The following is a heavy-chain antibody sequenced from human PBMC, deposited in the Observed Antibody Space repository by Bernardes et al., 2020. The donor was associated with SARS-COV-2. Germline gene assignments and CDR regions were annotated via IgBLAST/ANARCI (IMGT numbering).Heavy chain of an antibody. Sequence: GGSLRLSCAASGLTFSRSAMSWVRQAPGKGLEWVSDISGSGGTYYADSVKGRFSISRDNSKNTLYLQMNSLRAEDTAVYYCAKVGIAVADPFDYRGQGTLVTVSS. CDR1: GLTFSRSA. D-gene: IGHD6-19*01. V-gene: IGHV3-23*01. CDR2: ISGSGGT. J-gene: IGHJ4*02. CDR3: AKVGIAVADPFDY.